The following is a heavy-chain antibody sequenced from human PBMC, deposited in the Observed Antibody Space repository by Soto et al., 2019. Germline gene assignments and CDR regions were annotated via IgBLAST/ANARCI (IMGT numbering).Heavy chain of an antibody. J-gene: IGHJ4*02. CDR3: AHHPYYGLGSYSFDY. CDR1: GFSLTTSEVG. D-gene: IGHD3-10*01. Sequence: QITLKESGPTLVRPTQTLTLTCTFSGFSLTTSEVGVGWIRQPPGKALEWLAVIYWDDDKRYSSSLKSRPTITKDTSENQVVLTMTNMDPVDTATYYCAHHPYYGLGSYSFDYWGQGTLVTVSS. V-gene: IGHV2-5*02. CDR2: IYWDDDK.